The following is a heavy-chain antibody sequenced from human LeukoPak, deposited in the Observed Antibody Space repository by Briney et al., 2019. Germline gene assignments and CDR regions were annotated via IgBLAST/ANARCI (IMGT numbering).Heavy chain of an antibody. CDR2: ISYDGRNK. Sequence: PGGSLRLSCAASEFTFNNHDMHWVRQAPGKGLERVAAISYDGRNKYYADSVKGRFTISRDNSKNTLNLQMNSLRTEDTAVFYCAKPRDIDSWAFDVWGQGTMVTVSS. V-gene: IGHV3-30*18. J-gene: IGHJ3*01. CDR3: AKPRDIDSWAFDV. CDR1: EFTFNNHD. D-gene: IGHD2-15*01.